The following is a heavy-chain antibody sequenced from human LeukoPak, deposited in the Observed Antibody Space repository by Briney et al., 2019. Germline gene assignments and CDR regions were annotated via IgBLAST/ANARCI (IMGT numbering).Heavy chain of an antibody. CDR3: ARLRSYGYYYDGMDV. V-gene: IGHV3-23*01. Sequence: GGSLRLSCAASGFTFSSYAMSWVRQAPGKGLEWVSAISGSGGSTYYADSVKGRFTISRDNAKNSLYLQMNSLRAEDTAVYYCARLRSYGYYYDGMDVWGQGTTVTVSS. D-gene: IGHD3-16*01. CDR1: GFTFSSYA. J-gene: IGHJ6*02. CDR2: ISGSGGST.